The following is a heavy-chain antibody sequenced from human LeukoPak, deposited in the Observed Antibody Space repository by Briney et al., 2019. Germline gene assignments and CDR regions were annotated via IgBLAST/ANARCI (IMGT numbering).Heavy chain of an antibody. Sequence: GSLRLSCEASGFTLSRLARSWVRQAPGKDLEWVSSISGSDRTTYYADSVKGRFTIARDNSKNILYLQMNSLRADDTSLYYCAKDGNYLDSSGYLIPFDYWGLGTLVTVSS. CDR3: AKDGNYLDSSGYLIPFDY. J-gene: IGHJ4*02. D-gene: IGHD3-22*01. CDR2: ISGSDRTT. V-gene: IGHV3-23*01. CDR1: GFTLSRLA.